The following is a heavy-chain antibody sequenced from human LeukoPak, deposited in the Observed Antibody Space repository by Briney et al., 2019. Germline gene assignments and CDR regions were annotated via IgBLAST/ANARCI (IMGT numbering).Heavy chain of an antibody. Sequence: GGSLRLSCAASGFTFSTYAMSWVRQAPGKGLEWVSTISGSGGSTYYADSVKGRFTISRDNSKNTLYLQMNSLRAEDTAVYYCAKEGPHYGSGSYLNAYWGQGTLVTVSS. CDR3: AKEGPHYGSGSYLNAY. J-gene: IGHJ4*02. D-gene: IGHD3-10*01. CDR2: ISGSGGST. CDR1: GFTFSTYA. V-gene: IGHV3-23*01.